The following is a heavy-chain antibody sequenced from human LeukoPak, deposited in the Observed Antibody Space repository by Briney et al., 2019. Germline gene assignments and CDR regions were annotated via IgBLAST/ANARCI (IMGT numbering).Heavy chain of an antibody. D-gene: IGHD3-16*02. V-gene: IGHV4-59*01. J-gene: IGHJ5*02. CDR1: GGSISSNY. Sequence: SETLSLTCTVSGGSISSNYWSWIRQPPGKGMEWIGYIYYSGSTNYNPSLKSRVTISVDTSKNQFSLKLSSVTAADTAVYYCARGYTLNWFDPWGQGTLVTVSS. CDR3: ARGYTLNWFDP. CDR2: IYYSGST.